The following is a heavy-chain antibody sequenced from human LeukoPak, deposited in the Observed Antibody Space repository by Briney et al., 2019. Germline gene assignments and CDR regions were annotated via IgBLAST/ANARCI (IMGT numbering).Heavy chain of an antibody. CDR2: INSDGSST. D-gene: IGHD1-26*01. CDR3: ARAPLSGNLYSGSYYPDY. Sequence: GGSLRLSCAASGFTFGNYWMHWVRQAPGKGLVWVSRINSDGSSTSYADSVKGRFTISRDDAKNSLYPQMHSLRAEDTAVYYCARAPLSGNLYSGSYYPDYWGQGTLVTVSS. V-gene: IGHV3-74*01. J-gene: IGHJ4*02. CDR1: GFTFGNYW.